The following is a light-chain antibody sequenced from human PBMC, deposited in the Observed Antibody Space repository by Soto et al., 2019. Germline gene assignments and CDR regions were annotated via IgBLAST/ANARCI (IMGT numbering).Light chain of an antibody. J-gene: IGKJ2*01. CDR3: QQSYSTPYT. CDR2: DAS. CDR1: QSVSSY. V-gene: IGKV1-39*01. Sequence: DIQMTQSPSSLSASVGDRVTITCRASQSVSSYLNWFQQKPGKAPKLLIHDASSLHSGVPSRFSGSGSGTDFTLTISSLQPDDFATYYCQQSYSTPYTFGQGTNLEIK.